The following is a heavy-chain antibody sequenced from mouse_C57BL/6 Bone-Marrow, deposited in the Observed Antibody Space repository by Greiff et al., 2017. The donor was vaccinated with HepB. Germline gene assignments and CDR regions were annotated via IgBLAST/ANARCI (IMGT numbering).Heavy chain of an antibody. Sequence: QVHVKQPGAELVKPGASVKLSCKASGYTFTSYWMQWVKQRPGQGLEWIGEIDPSDSYTNYNQKFKGKATLTVDTSSSTAYMQLSSLTSGDSAVYYCARWGYYGSSPYYFDYWGQGTTLTVSS. CDR2: IDPSDSYT. D-gene: IGHD1-1*01. V-gene: IGHV1-50*01. CDR3: ARWGYYGSSPYYFDY. J-gene: IGHJ2*01. CDR1: GYTFTSYW.